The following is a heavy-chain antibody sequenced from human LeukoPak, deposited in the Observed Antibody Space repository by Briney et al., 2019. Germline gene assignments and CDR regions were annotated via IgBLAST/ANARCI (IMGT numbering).Heavy chain of an antibody. D-gene: IGHD3-9*01. J-gene: IGHJ4*02. V-gene: IGHV3-48*03. CDR1: GFTFSSYE. CDR3: AGIPLRYFDWLFAFDY. CDR2: ISSSGSTI. Sequence: PGGSLRLSCAASGFTFSSYEMNWVRRAPGKGLEWVSYISSSGSTIYYADSVKGRFTISRDNAKNSLYLQMNSLRAEDTAVYYCAGIPLRYFDWLFAFDYWGQGTLVTVSS.